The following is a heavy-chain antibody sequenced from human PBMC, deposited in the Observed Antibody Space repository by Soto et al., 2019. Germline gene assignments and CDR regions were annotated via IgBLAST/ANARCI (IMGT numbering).Heavy chain of an antibody. D-gene: IGHD6-13*01. V-gene: IGHV4-39*01. CDR2: IDYSWNT. CDR1: GDSISSSSYY. J-gene: IGHJ4*02. CDR3: ARPIATAGREPVDC. Sequence: QLQLQESGPGLVKPSGTLSLTCTVSGDSISSSSYYWGWMRQPPGRELEWIGSIDYSWNTYYHPSLKRRFHISVPTSKNQFSRNRRSVTVADTAVYYCARPIATAGREPVDCWGQGTMVTVSS.